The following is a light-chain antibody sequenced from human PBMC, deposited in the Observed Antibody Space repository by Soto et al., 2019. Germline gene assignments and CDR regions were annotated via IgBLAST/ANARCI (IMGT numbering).Light chain of an antibody. CDR1: SIDVGGYNH. Sequence: QSALTQPPSASGSPGQSVSISCTGTSIDVGGYNHVSWYQQHPGKAPKLMIYDVNKRPSGVPDRFSASKSGNTASLTVSGLQAEDEADYYCSSYAGTTYVFGTGTKLTVL. V-gene: IGLV2-8*01. CDR3: SSYAGTTYV. CDR2: DVN. J-gene: IGLJ1*01.